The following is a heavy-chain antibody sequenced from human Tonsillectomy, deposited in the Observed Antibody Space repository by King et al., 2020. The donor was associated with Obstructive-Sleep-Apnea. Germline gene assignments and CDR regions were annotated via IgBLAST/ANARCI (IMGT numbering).Heavy chain of an antibody. J-gene: IGHJ1*01. V-gene: IGHV4-39*07. Sequence: LQLQESGPGLVKPSETLSLTCTVSGGSISSSSYYWGWIRQPPGKGLEWIGSIYYSGSTYYNPSLKSRVTISVDTSKNQFSLKLSSVTAADTAVYYCANEMATITGEYFQHWGQGTLVTVSS. CDR2: IYYSGST. CDR1: GGSISSSSYY. CDR3: ANEMATITGEYFQH. D-gene: IGHD5-24*01.